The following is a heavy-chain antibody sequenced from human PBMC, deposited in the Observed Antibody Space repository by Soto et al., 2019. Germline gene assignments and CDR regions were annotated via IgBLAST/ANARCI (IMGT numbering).Heavy chain of an antibody. CDR1: GYTFTSYG. D-gene: IGHD3-22*01. CDR3: ARGLYYYDSSGYYPMYYFDY. V-gene: IGHV1-18*01. CDR2: ISAYNGNT. J-gene: IGHJ4*02. Sequence: QVQLVQSGAEVKKPGASVKVSCKASGYTFTSYGISWVRQAPGQGLEWMGWISAYNGNTNYAQKLQGRVTMTTDTSTSTAYMELRSLRSDDTAVYYCARGLYYYDSSGYYPMYYFDYWGQGTLVTVSS.